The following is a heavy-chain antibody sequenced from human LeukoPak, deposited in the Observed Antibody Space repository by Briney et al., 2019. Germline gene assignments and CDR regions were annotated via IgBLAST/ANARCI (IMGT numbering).Heavy chain of an antibody. Sequence: GGSLRLSCSASGFTFNNYALHWVRQAPGKGLVWVSHINSDGSSTTYADSVKGRFTISRDNAKNTLYLQMNSLRAEDTAVYYCARGGAAAAFDYWGQGTLVAVSS. CDR3: ARGGAAAAFDY. D-gene: IGHD6-13*01. CDR1: GFTFNNYA. CDR2: INSDGSST. V-gene: IGHV3-74*03. J-gene: IGHJ4*02.